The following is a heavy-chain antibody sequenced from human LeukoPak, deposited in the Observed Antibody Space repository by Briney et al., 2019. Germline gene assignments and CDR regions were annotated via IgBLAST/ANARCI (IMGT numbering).Heavy chain of an antibody. D-gene: IGHD5-12*01. J-gene: IGHJ6*02. CDR1: GFAFSSYG. V-gene: IGHV3-30*18. Sequence: GRSLRLSCAASGFAFSSYGMHWVRQAPGKGLEWVAVISYDGSNKYYADSVKGRFTISRDNSKNTLYLQMNSLRAEDTAVYYCAKDGGYSGYEDYYYYGMDVWGQGTTVTVSS. CDR3: AKDGGYSGYEDYYYYGMDV. CDR2: ISYDGSNK.